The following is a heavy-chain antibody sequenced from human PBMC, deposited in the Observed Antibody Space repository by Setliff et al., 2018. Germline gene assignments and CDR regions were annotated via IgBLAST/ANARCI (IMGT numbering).Heavy chain of an antibody. CDR2: MYYSGDT. J-gene: IGHJ6*03. CDR3: ARGQAGNYYYYMDV. V-gene: IGHV4-59*12. CDR1: GGSISGASIRSYY. Sequence: SETLSLTCTVSGGSISGASIRSYYWSWIRQPPGKGLEWIGYMYYSGDTNYNPSLKSRVTMSVDTSKNQFSLKLSSVTAADTAVYYCARGQAGNYYYYMDVWGKGTTVTVSS.